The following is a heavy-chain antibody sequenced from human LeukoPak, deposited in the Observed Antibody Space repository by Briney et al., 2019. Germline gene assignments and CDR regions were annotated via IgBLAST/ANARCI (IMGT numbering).Heavy chain of an antibody. CDR3: TRGRSRTAIDY. Sequence: ASVKVSCKASGFSVTDFFIHWVRQAPGQGLEWIGWINPNTGGTNYAQKFQGRVTMTRDTSINTAYMDLSRLRSDDTAVYFCTRGRSRTAIDYWGQGTLVTVSS. CDR1: GFSVTDFF. V-gene: IGHV1-2*02. D-gene: IGHD1-1*01. J-gene: IGHJ4*02. CDR2: INPNTGGT.